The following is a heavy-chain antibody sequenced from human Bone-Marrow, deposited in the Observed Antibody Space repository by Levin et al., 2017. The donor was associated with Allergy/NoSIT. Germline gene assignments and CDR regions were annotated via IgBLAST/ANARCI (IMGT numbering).Heavy chain of an antibody. Sequence: GESLKISCKCSGYNFTTYWIGWVRQRPGKGLEWVGVIYPDDSDTRYSPSFQGQVPIPIDKSISTAYLQWSSLKASDNANYYSARQPASYFDSWGQGTLVTVTS. CDR1: GYNFTTYW. CDR2: IYPDDSDT. V-gene: IGHV5-51*01. CDR3: ARQPASYFDS. J-gene: IGHJ4*02.